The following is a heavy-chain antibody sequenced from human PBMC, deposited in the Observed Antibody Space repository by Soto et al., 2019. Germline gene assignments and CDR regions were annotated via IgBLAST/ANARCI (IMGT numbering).Heavy chain of an antibody. CDR2: ISYDGSNK. V-gene: IGHV3-30*18. CDR3: AKDRTYYYDSRALGY. Sequence: LRLSCAASGFTFSSYGMHWVRQAPGKGLEWVAVISYDGSNKYYADSVKGRFTISRDNSKNTLYLQMNSLRAEDTAVYYCAKDRTYYYDSRALGYWGQGTLVTVSS. D-gene: IGHD3-22*01. J-gene: IGHJ4*02. CDR1: GFTFSSYG.